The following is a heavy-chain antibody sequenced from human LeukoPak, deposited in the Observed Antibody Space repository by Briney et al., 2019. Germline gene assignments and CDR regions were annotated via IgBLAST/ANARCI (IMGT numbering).Heavy chain of an antibody. V-gene: IGHV1-2*02. CDR2: IDPNSGDT. CDR3: AIVGGSLFDY. CDR1: GYTFTGYY. Sequence: GASVKVSCKASGYTFTGYYIHWVRQAPGQGPEWMGGIDPNSGDTKYVQKFQGRLTMTRDTSISTAYMELSRLTSDDTAVYYCAIVGGSLFDYWGQGTLVTVSS. J-gene: IGHJ4*02. D-gene: IGHD1-26*01.